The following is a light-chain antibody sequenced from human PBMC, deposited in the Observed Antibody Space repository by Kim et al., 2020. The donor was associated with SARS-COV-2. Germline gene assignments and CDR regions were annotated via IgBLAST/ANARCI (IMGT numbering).Light chain of an antibody. CDR3: QAWDNSIVV. V-gene: IGLV3-1*01. CDR1: KLGNKY. J-gene: IGLJ3*02. CDR2: EDN. Sequence: SYELTQPPSVSVSPGQTASITCSGDKLGNKYACXYQQKPGQSPVLVIYEDNKRPSGIPDRFSGSNSGNTATLTISGTQAMDEADYYCQAWDNSIVVFGGG.